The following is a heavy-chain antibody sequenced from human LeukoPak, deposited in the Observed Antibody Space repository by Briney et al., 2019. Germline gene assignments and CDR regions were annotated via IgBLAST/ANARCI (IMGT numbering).Heavy chain of an antibody. Sequence: GASVKVSCKASGYTFTSYGISWVRQAPGQGLEWMGWISVYNGNTNYAQKFQGRVTMTTDTSTNTAYMELRSLRSDDTAVYYCARDWGSRGSPGYFDFWGQGTLVTVSS. V-gene: IGHV1-18*01. CDR1: GYTFTSYG. CDR3: ARDWGSRGSPGYFDF. CDR2: ISVYNGNT. D-gene: IGHD2-15*01. J-gene: IGHJ4*02.